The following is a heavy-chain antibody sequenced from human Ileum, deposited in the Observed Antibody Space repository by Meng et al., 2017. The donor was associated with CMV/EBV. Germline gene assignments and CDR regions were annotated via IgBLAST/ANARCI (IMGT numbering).Heavy chain of an antibody. D-gene: IGHD6-13*01. CDR1: GSTFTSYY. Sequence: GSTFTSYYMPWVRQAPGQGLEWMGIINPSGGSTSYAQKFQGRVTMTRDTSTSTVYMELSSLRSEDTAVYYCARGSIAAAGRGYLQHWGQGTLVTVSS. CDR2: INPSGGST. J-gene: IGHJ1*01. CDR3: ARGSIAAAGRGYLQH. V-gene: IGHV1-46*01.